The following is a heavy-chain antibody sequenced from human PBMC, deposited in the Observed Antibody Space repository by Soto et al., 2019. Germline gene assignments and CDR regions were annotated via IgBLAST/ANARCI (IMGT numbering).Heavy chain of an antibody. D-gene: IGHD2-15*01. CDR3: ARDGHCSGGSCYSSKFDY. CDR1: GYSISSGYY. J-gene: IGHJ4*02. Sequence: SETLSLTCAVSGYSISSGYYWGWIRQPPGKGLEWIGSIYHSGSTYYNPSLKSRVTISVGTSKDQFSLKLSSVTAAGTAVYYCARDGHCSGGSCYSSKFDYWGQGTLVTVSS. CDR2: IYHSGST. V-gene: IGHV4-38-2*02.